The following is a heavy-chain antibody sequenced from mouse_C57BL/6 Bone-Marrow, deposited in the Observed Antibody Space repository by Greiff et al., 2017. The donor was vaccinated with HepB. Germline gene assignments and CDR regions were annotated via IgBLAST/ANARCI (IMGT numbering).Heavy chain of an antibody. CDR1: GYTFTSYW. V-gene: IGHV1-64*01. D-gene: IGHD2-3*01. J-gene: IGHJ4*01. CDR2: IHPNSGST. Sequence: QVQLQQPGAELVKPGASVKLSCKASGYTFTSYWMHWVKQRPGQGLEWIGMIHPNSGSTNYNEKFKSKATLTVDKSSSTTYMQLSSLTSEDSAVYYCANDGYYVPYAMDYWGQGTSVTVSS. CDR3: ANDGYYVPYAMDY.